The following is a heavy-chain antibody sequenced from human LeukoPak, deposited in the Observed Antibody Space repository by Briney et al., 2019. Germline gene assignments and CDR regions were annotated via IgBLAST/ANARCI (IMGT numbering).Heavy chain of an antibody. D-gene: IGHD3-10*01. CDR2: IYYSGST. J-gene: IGHJ5*02. CDR1: GGSISNYY. V-gene: IGHV4-59*12. Sequence: SETLSLTCTVSGGSISNYYWSWIRQPPGKGLEWIGYIYYSGSTNYNPSLKSRVTISVDTSKNQFSLKLSSVTAADTAVYYCARGKNYYGSGSYYNAKPRPLNWFDPWGQGALVTVSS. CDR3: ARGKNYYGSGSYYNAKPRPLNWFDP.